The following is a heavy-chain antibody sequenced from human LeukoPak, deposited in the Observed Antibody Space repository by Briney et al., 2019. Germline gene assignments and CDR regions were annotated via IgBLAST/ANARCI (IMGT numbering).Heavy chain of an antibody. V-gene: IGHV4-34*01. CDR1: GGSFSGYY. J-gene: IGHJ4*02. CDR2: INHSGST. D-gene: IGHD5-24*01. CDR3: ARVRRDGYNSPDY. Sequence: PSETLSLTCAVYGGSFSGYYWSWIRQPPGKGLEWIGEINHSGSTNYNPSLKSRVTISVDTSKNQFSLKLSSVTAADTAVYYCARVRRDGYNSPDYWGQGTLVPVSS.